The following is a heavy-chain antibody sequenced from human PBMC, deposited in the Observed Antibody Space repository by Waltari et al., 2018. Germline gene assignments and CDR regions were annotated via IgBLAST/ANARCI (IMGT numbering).Heavy chain of an antibody. CDR1: GFTFSSSS. V-gene: IGHV3-21*01. CDR3: ARDRITGTHYYYYGMDV. CDR2: ISSSSSYI. D-gene: IGHD1-20*01. J-gene: IGHJ6*02. Sequence: EVQLVESGGGLVKPGGYLRLSCAASGFTFSSSSMNWVRQAPGKGLEWVSSISSSSSYIYYADSVKGRFTISRDNAKNSLYLQMNSLRAEDTAVYYCARDRITGTHYYYYGMDVWGQGTTVTVSS.